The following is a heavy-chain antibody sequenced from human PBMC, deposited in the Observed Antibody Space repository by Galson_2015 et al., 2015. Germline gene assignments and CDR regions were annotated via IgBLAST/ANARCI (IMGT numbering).Heavy chain of an antibody. V-gene: IGHV3-11*05. CDR3: ARVTNYYGSIRYYRGPFYFDY. Sequence: SLRLSCAASGFTFSDYYMSWIRQAPGKGLEWVSYISSSSSYTNYADSVKGRFTISRDNAKNSLYLQMNSLRAEDTAVYYCARVTNYYGSIRYYRGPFYFDYWGQGTLVTVSS. D-gene: IGHD3-10*01. CDR1: GFTFSDYY. CDR2: ISSSSSYT. J-gene: IGHJ4*02.